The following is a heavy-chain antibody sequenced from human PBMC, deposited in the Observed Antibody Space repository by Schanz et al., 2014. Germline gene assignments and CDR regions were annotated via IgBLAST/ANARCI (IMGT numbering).Heavy chain of an antibody. Sequence: EVHLLESGGGLVEPGGSLRLSCATSGFSLDIFAVSWVRQAPGKGLEWVSAISGSGGSTYYADSVKGRFTISRDNSKNTLYLQMNSLRAGDAAVYYCAKAADWPVTRFDPWGQGTLVTVSS. CDR1: GFSLDIFA. CDR2: ISGSGGST. V-gene: IGHV3-23*01. D-gene: IGHD3-9*01. J-gene: IGHJ5*02. CDR3: AKAADWPVTRFDP.